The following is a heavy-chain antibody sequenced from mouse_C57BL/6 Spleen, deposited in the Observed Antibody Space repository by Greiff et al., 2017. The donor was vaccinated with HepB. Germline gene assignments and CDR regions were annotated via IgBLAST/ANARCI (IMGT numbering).Heavy chain of an antibody. CDR2: IWSGGST. CDR1: GFSLTSYG. Sequence: VQLQQSGPGLVQPSQSLSITCTVSGFSLTSYGVHWVRQSPGKGLEWLGVIWSGGSTDYNAAFISRLSISKDNSKSQVFFKMNSLQADDTAIYYCASNYDYDGYYAMDYWGQGTSVTVSS. D-gene: IGHD2-4*01. J-gene: IGHJ4*01. V-gene: IGHV2-2*01. CDR3: ASNYDYDGYYAMDY.